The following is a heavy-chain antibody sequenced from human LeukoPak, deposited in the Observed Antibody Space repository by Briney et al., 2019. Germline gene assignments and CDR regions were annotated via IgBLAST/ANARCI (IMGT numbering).Heavy chain of an antibody. Sequence: PGGSLRLSCAASGFTFSSYAMYWVRQAPGRGLEWVAVISYDGSSKYSADSVKGRFTISRDNSKNTLYLQMNSLRPDDTAVYYCARDREAYSNPMKDGASDIWGQGTMVTVSS. CDR1: GFTFSSYA. D-gene: IGHD4-11*01. CDR2: ISYDGSSK. V-gene: IGHV3-30*04. CDR3: ARDREAYSNPMKDGASDI. J-gene: IGHJ3*02.